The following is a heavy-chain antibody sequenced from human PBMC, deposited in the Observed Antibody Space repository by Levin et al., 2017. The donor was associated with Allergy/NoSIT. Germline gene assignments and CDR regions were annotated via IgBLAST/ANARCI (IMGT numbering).Heavy chain of an antibody. CDR3: AKVDYYDSSGFVGGAFDI. V-gene: IGHV3-9*01. J-gene: IGHJ3*02. CDR1: GFTFDDYA. Sequence: SLKISCAASGFTFDDYAMHWVRQAPGKGLEWVSGISWNSGSIGYADSVKGRFTISRDNAKNSLYLQMNSLRAEDTALYYCAKVDYYDSSGFVGGAFDIWGQGTMVTVSS. CDR2: ISWNSGSI. D-gene: IGHD3-22*01.